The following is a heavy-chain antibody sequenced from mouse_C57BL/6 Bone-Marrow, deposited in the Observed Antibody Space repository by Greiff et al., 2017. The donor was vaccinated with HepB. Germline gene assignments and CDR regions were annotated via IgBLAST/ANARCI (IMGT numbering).Heavy chain of an antibody. CDR3: VRGHDGYSTFDY. V-gene: IGHV10-3*01. CDR1: GFTFNTYA. D-gene: IGHD2-3*01. CDR2: IRSKSSNYAT. Sequence: GGGLVQPKGSLKLSCAASGFTFNTYAMHWVRQAPGKGLEGVARIRSKSSNYATYYADSVKDRFTISSDDSQSMLYLQMNNLKTEDTAMYYCVRGHDGYSTFDYWGQGTTLTVSS. J-gene: IGHJ2*01.